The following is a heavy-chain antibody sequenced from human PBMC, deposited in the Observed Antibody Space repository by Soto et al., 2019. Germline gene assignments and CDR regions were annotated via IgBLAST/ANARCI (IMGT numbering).Heavy chain of an antibody. J-gene: IGHJ4*02. Sequence: EVQLVQSGAEVKKPGESLRISCKGSGHSFSAYWITWVRQMPGKGLEWMGRIDPRDSYTTYSPSFQGHGTISADKSISTAYLQWSSLKASDTAMYYCARLSIDSGIYSNDYWGQGTLVTVSS. CDR1: GHSFSAYW. V-gene: IGHV5-10-1*03. D-gene: IGHD3-22*01. CDR3: ARLSIDSGIYSNDY. CDR2: IDPRDSYT.